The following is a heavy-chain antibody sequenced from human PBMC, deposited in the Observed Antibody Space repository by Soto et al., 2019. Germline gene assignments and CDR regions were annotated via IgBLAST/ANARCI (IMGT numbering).Heavy chain of an antibody. J-gene: IGHJ5*02. CDR1: GGSISSSSYY. V-gene: IGHV4-39*01. Sequence: QLQLQESGPGLVKPSETLSLTCTVSGGSISSSSYYWGWIRQPPGKGLEWIGSIYYSGSTYYNPSLKSRVNISVFMSEYRFSLTLSSVTAAYTAVYYCARHDAVVVVAATGWFEPWGQGNLVTVSS. D-gene: IGHD2-15*01. CDR3: ARHDAVVVVAATGWFEP. CDR2: IYYSGST.